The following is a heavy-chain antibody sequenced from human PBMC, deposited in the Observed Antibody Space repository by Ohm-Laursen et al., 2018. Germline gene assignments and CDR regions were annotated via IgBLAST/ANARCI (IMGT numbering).Heavy chain of an antibody. J-gene: IGHJ4*02. CDR2: LSPGGGTNT. D-gene: IGHD3-10*01. CDR1: GFPFGSYA. V-gene: IGHV3-23*01. Sequence: GSLRLSCSASGFPFGSYAMSWVRQAPGKGLEWVSALSPGGGTNTYYTDSVRGRFTISRDNSKNTLYLQMNSLRAEDTAVYYCARDLFRALAGPDDYWGQGTLVTVSS. CDR3: ARDLFRALAGPDDY.